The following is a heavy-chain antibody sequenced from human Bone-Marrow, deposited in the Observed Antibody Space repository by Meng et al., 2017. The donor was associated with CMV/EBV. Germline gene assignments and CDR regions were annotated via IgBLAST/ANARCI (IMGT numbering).Heavy chain of an antibody. D-gene: IGHD3-3*01. J-gene: IGHJ4*02. V-gene: IGHV1-8*01. Sequence: ASVKFSCKASGYTFTSYDINWVRQATGQGLEWMGWMNPNSGNTGYAQKFQGRVTMTRNTSISTAYMELSSLRSEDTAVYYCARGISLSLRFLEWLPTPYYFDYGGQGTLVTVSS. CDR3: ARGISLSLRFLEWLPTPYYFDY. CDR1: GYTFTSYD. CDR2: MNPNSGNT.